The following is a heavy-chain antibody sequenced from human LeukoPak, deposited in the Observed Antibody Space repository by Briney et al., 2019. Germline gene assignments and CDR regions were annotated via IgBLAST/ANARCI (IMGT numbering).Heavy chain of an antibody. CDR3: PRARGEGIAVAGNWFDP. D-gene: IGHD6-19*01. CDR2: IYYSGST. CDR1: GGSSSGYY. V-gene: IGHV4-59*08. Sequence: SETLSLTWAVYGGSSSGYYWSWIRQPPGKGLEWIGYIYYSGSTNYNPSLKSRVTIPVDTSKNQFSLKLSSVTAADTAVYYCPRARGEGIAVAGNWFDPWGQGTLVTVSS. J-gene: IGHJ5*02.